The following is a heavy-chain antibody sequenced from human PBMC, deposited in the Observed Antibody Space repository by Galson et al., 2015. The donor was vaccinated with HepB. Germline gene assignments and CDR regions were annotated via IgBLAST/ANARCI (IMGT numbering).Heavy chain of an antibody. CDR1: GGTFSSYA. J-gene: IGHJ4*02. CDR2: ISAYNGNT. D-gene: IGHD2-2*02. V-gene: IGHV1-18*01. CDR3: ARTQQIPAAIPVAFDY. Sequence: SVKVSCKASGGTFSSYAISWVRQAPGQGLEWMGRISAYNGNTNYAQKLQGRVTMTTDTSTSTAYMELRSLRSDDTAVYYCARTQQIPAAIPVAFDYWGQGTLVTVSS.